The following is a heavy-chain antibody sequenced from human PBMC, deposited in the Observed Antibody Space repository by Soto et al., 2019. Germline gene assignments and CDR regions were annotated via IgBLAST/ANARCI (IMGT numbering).Heavy chain of an antibody. D-gene: IGHD5-12*01. CDR2: IYYSGST. Sequence: QVQLQESGPGLVKPSQTLSLTCTVSGGSISSGGYYWSWIRQHPEKGLEWIGYIYYSGSTYYNPSLKSRVTISVDTSKNQFSLKLSSVTAADTAVYYCARDTRKRGYSGYPGAFDIWGQGTMVTVSS. J-gene: IGHJ3*02. CDR3: ARDTRKRGYSGYPGAFDI. V-gene: IGHV4-31*03. CDR1: GGSISSGGYY.